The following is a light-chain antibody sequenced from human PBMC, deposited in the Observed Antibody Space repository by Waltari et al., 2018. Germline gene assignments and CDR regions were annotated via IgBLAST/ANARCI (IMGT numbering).Light chain of an antibody. CDR1: DIGRKS. CDR3: AAYDDSLSGHVL. J-gene: IGLJ3*02. CDR2: DEI. Sequence: SYVLAQPPSVSVAPGKTARITCGGDDIGRKSVHWYQQKSGQAPVLVIYDEIDRPSGIPDRFSGSKSGDTATLTISGLRSEDEAIYYCAAYDDSLSGHVLFGGGTKLTVL. V-gene: IGLV3-21*03.